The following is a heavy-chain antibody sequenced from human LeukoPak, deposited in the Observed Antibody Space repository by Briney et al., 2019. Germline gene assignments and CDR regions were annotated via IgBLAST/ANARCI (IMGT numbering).Heavy chain of an antibody. J-gene: IGHJ4*02. V-gene: IGHV3-20*04. CDR1: GFAFDEHG. Sequence: GGSLRLSCTASGFAFDEHGMSWVRQVPGKGLEWVSGINWSGGSTGYADPLRGRFTISRDNAKNSLYPQMDSLRAEDTALYYCARAPIASPFYLDSWGQGTLVTASS. CDR3: ARAPIASPFYLDS. D-gene: IGHD2-15*01. CDR2: INWSGGST.